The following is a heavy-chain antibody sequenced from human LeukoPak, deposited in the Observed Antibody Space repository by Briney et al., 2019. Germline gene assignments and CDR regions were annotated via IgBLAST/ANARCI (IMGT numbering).Heavy chain of an antibody. D-gene: IGHD3-10*01. CDR3: VTSPGRITMVRGVTYYGMDV. J-gene: IGHJ6*02. V-gene: IGHV3-74*01. CDR1: GLYA. Sequence: PGGSLRLSCVVSGLYAMSWVRQAPGKGLVWVSRIKGDGSSTSYADSVRGRFTISRDNSKNTLYLQMSSLRAEDTAVYYCVTSPGRITMVRGVTYYGMDVWGQGTTVTVSS. CDR2: IKGDGSST.